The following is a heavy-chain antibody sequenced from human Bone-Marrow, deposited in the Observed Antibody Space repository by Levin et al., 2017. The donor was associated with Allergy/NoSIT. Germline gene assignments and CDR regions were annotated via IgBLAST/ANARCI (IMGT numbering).Heavy chain of an antibody. J-gene: IGHJ4*02. D-gene: IGHD6-13*01. CDR2: IYYTYSGNT. Sequence: KTSETLSLTCTVSGGSLISNYWSWIRQPPGKGLEWIGYIYYTYSGNTNYNPSLKSRVTMSVDTSKNQFSLKLSSVTAADTAVYYCARWAAGTSGPFDYWGQGTLVTVSS. V-gene: IGHV4-59*08. CDR3: ARWAAGTSGPFDY. CDR1: GGSLISNY.